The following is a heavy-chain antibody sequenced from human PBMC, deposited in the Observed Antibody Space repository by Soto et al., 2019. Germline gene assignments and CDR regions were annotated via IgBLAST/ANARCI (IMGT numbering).Heavy chain of an antibody. CDR3: ARDGEHSSSWYSRVKGYYYYGMDV. CDR2: ISHDGTNK. D-gene: IGHD6-13*01. CDR1: GFTFSAYG. V-gene: IGHV3-30*03. Sequence: PGESLKISCEVSGFTFSAYGMHWVRQAPGKGLEWVAAISHDGTNKNYGDSVKGRFTISRDNAKNSLYLQMNSLRDEDTAVYYCARDGEHSSSWYSRVKGYYYYGMDVWGQGTTVTVSS. J-gene: IGHJ6*02.